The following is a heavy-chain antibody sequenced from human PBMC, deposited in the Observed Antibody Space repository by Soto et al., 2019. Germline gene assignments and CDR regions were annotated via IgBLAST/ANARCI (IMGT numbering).Heavy chain of an antibody. V-gene: IGHV5-10-1*01. D-gene: IGHD2-15*01. Sequence: GESLKISCKGSGYSFTSYWISWVRQMPGKGLEWMGRIDPSDSYTNYSPSFQGHVTISADKSISTAYLQWSSLKASDTAMYYCARHSLPRYCSGGSCYPHDYWGQGTLVTVS. CDR1: GYSFTSYW. J-gene: IGHJ4*02. CDR3: ARHSLPRYCSGGSCYPHDY. CDR2: IDPSDSYT.